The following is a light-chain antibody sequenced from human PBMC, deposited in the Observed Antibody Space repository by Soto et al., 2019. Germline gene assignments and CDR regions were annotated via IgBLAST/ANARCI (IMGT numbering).Light chain of an antibody. CDR2: AAS. CDR1: QGIRND. CDR3: LQDYNYPWT. V-gene: IGKV1-6*01. J-gene: IGKJ1*01. Sequence: AIQMTQSPSSLSASVGDRVTITCRASQGIRNDLGWYQQKPGKAPKLMINAASSLQSGVQSRINGSGSGTDFTLIIISLQPEDFATYYCLQDYNYPWTFGQGTKVDIK.